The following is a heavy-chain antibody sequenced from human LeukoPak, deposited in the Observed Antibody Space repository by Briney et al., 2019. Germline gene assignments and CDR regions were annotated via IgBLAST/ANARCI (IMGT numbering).Heavy chain of an antibody. CDR1: GYTFTGYY. CDR3: ARVRRAVAGIQANNWFDP. V-gene: IGHV1-2*02. Sequence: ASVKVSCKASGYTFTGYYMHWVRQAPGQGLEWMGWINPNSGGTNYAQKFQGRVTMTRDTSISTAYMELSRLRSDDTAVYYCARVRRAVAGIQANNWFDPWGQGTLVTVSS. J-gene: IGHJ5*02. D-gene: IGHD6-19*01. CDR2: INPNSGGT.